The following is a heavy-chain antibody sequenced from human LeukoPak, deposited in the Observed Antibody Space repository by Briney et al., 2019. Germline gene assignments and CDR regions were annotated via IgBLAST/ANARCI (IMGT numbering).Heavy chain of an antibody. Sequence: GGSLRLSCAASGFTFSSYAMSWVRQAPGKGLEWVSAIRGSGGSTYYADSVKGRFTISRDNSKNTLYLQMNSLRAEDTAVYYCARDRRGIAVAGYYYYYYMDVWGKGTTVTISS. CDR3: ARDRRGIAVAGYYYYYYMDV. CDR2: IRGSGGST. V-gene: IGHV3-23*01. CDR1: GFTFSSYA. D-gene: IGHD6-19*01. J-gene: IGHJ6*03.